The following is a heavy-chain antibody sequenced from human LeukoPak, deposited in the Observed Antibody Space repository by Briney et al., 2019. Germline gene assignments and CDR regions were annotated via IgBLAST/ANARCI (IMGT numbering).Heavy chain of an antibody. CDR2: ISWNSGSI. V-gene: IGHV3-9*03. D-gene: IGHD6-19*01. J-gene: IGHJ4*02. CDR1: GFTFGDYA. Sequence: SLRLSCAASGFTFGDYAMHWVRQAPGKGLEWVSGISWNSGSIGYADSVKGRFTISRDNAKNSLYLQMNSLRAEDMALYYCAKAHLSSGWYGYFDYWGQGTLVTVSS. CDR3: AKAHLSSGWYGYFDY.